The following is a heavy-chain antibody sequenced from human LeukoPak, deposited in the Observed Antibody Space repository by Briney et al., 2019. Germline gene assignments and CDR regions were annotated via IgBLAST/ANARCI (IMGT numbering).Heavy chain of an antibody. CDR2: INHHGRT. CDR3: ARGQAIATRSFFWDS. CDR1: GGSFSDHY. V-gene: IGHV4-34*01. Sequence: SETLSLTCAVYGGSFSDHYWTWIRQPRGKGLEWIAEINHHGRTNYSPTLRSRVTISVDTFKKQFYLNLTSVTAADTALYFCARGQAIATRSFFWDSWGQGTLLAVSS. J-gene: IGHJ4*02. D-gene: IGHD6-6*01.